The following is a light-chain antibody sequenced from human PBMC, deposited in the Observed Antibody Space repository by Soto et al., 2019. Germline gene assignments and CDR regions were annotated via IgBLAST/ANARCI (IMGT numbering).Light chain of an antibody. V-gene: IGLV2-14*04. J-gene: IGLJ1*01. CDR1: SSDVGGYNY. CDR3: SSYTSRSLYV. Sequence: ISYNRTSSDVGGYNYVSWYQQHPGKAPKVMIYDVSNRPSGVSDRFSGSKSGNTASLTISGLQADDEADYYCSSYTSRSLYVFGPGTKVTV. CDR2: DVS.